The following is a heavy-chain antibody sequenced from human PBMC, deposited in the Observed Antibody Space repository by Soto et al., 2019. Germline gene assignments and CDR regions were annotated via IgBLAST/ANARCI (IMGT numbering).Heavy chain of an antibody. V-gene: IGHV3-23*01. Sequence: EGQLLESGGGLVQPGGSLRLSCAASGFTFSNYAMTWVRQAPGKGPEWVSAITRDGAIANYVDSVKGRFTISRDNSKNTLYLQMNSLRAVDTAVYYCAKVGYYYESYDPWYFDLWGRGTLVTVSS. CDR2: ITRDGAIA. CDR3: AKVGYYYESYDPWYFDL. D-gene: IGHD3-22*01. CDR1: GFTFSNYA. J-gene: IGHJ2*01.